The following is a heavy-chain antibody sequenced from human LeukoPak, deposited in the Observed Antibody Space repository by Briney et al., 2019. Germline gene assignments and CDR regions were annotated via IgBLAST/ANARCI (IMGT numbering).Heavy chain of an antibody. CDR3: ASGLKVRSSSSKPYYFDY. CDR1: GYTFTSYD. D-gene: IGHD6-6*01. V-gene: IGHV1-8*01. Sequence: ASVKVSCKASGYTFTSYDINWVRQATGQGLEWMGWMNPNSGNTGYAQKFQGRVTMTRNTSISTAYMELSSLRSEDTAVYYCASGLKVRSSSSKPYYFDYWGQGTLVTVSS. CDR2: MNPNSGNT. J-gene: IGHJ4*02.